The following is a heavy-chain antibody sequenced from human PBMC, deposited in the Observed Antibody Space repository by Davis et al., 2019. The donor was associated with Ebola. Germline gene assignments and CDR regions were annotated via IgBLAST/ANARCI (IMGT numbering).Heavy chain of an antibody. J-gene: IGHJ4*02. CDR1: GYTFTSYY. Sequence: ASVKVSCKASGYTFTSYYMHWVRQAPGQGLEWLGWIRTYDGNTNYAQKLQDRVTMTTDTSTTTVFMELRNLRSDDTAVYWCARGEGAPDYWGQGTLVTVSS. V-gene: IGHV1-18*04. D-gene: IGHD1-26*01. CDR3: ARGEGAPDY. CDR2: IRTYDGNT.